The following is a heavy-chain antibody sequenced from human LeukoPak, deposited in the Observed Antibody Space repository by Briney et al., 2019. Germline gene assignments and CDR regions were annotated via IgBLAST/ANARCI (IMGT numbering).Heavy chain of an antibody. CDR3: TRRYNYDSSGYYYVRDAFDI. J-gene: IGHJ3*02. V-gene: IGHV3-49*04. CDR1: GFTFGDYV. Sequence: GGSLRLSCTAPGFTFGDYVMSWVRQAPGKGLEWVGFIRSKAYGGTTKNAASVKGRFTISRDDSRSIAYLQMNSLKTEDAAVYYCTRRYNYDSSGYYYVRDAFDIWGQGTMVTVSS. CDR2: IRSKAYGGTT. D-gene: IGHD3-22*01.